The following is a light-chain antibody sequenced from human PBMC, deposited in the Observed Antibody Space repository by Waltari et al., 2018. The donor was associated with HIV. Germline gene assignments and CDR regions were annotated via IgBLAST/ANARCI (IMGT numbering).Light chain of an antibody. V-gene: IGKV3-20*01. CDR3: QQYVTSPT. CDR1: QSITSNY. Sequence: EIVLTQSPGTLSLSPGEGATLSCRASQSITSNYLAWYQQKPGQAPTLLIFGASSRATGIPDRFSGGGSGTDFTLTISRLETEDFAMYYCQQYVTSPTFGGGTKVEIK. CDR2: GAS. J-gene: IGKJ4*01.